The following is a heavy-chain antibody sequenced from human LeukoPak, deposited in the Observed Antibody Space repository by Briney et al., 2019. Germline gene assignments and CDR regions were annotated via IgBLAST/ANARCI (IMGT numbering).Heavy chain of an antibody. V-gene: IGHV4-30-4*01. CDR2: IYYSGST. Sequence: PSQTLSLTCTVSGGSISSGDSYWSWILQPPGKGLEWIGYIYYSGSTYYNPSLKSRVTISVDTSKNQFSLKLSSVTAADTAVYYCASGTVVTAIHFDYWGQGTLVTVSS. CDR3: ASGTVVTAIHFDY. D-gene: IGHD2-21*02. J-gene: IGHJ4*02. CDR1: GGSISSGDSY.